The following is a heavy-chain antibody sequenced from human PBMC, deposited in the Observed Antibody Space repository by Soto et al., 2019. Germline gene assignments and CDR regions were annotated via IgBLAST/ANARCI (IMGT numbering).Heavy chain of an antibody. J-gene: IGHJ4*02. CDR3: ARDLRLDS. V-gene: IGHV4-31*03. CDR1: GASISTGGYY. CDR2: IYNSGSI. Sequence: QVQLQESGPGLVKPSQTVSLTCSVSGASISTGGYYWSWIRQPPGKGLEWIGYIYNSGSIYYNPSLKTRVTTSADTSTNQFSLTVTSVTAADTAMYYCARDLRLDSWGQGTLVTVSS.